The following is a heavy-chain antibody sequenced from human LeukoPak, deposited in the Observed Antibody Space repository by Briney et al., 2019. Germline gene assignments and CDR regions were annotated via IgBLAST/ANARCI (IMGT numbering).Heavy chain of an antibody. CDR2: ISGSGSNT. D-gene: IGHD3-22*01. CDR1: GFTFSSSA. CDR3: ARTIYYYESTSYFSDAFDV. Sequence: GGSLRLSCAASGFTFSSSAMSWVRQAPGKGLEWVSAISGSGSNTYYADSVKGRFTISRDDAKNSLYLEMDSLRAEDTAVYYCARTIYYYESTSYFSDAFDVWGQGTMVTVSS. J-gene: IGHJ3*01. V-gene: IGHV3-23*01.